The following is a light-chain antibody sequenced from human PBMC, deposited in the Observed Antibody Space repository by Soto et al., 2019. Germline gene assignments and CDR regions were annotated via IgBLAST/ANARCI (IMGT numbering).Light chain of an antibody. CDR2: GAS. V-gene: IGKV3-20*01. CDR3: QQYGTSP. J-gene: IGKJ5*01. CDR1: QSVSSTY. Sequence: EIVLTQSPGTLSFSPGERATLSCRASQSVSSTYLAWYQQKPGQAPRLLIYGASSRATGIPDRFSGSGSGTDFTLTISRLEPEDSAVYYCQQYGTSPFGQGTRLEI.